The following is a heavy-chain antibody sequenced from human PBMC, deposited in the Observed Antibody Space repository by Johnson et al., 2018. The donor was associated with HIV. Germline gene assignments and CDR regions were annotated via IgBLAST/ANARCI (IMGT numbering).Heavy chain of an antibody. V-gene: IGHV3-9*01. D-gene: IGHD3-3*01. CDR2: ISWNSDTI. CDR3: AKGGPLFVDAFDI. Sequence: VQLVESGGGVVRPGGSLRLSCAASGFTFDDDAIHWVRQAPGKGLEWVSGISWNSDTIGYADSVKGRFAISRDNAKNSLYLQMNSLRAEDTALYYCAKGGPLFVDAFDIWGLGTMVTVSS. J-gene: IGHJ3*02. CDR1: GFTFDDDA.